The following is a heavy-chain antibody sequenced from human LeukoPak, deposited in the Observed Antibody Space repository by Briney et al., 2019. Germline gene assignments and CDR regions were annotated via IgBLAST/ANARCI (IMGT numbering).Heavy chain of an antibody. D-gene: IGHD4-17*01. Sequence: SETLSLTCTVSGGSISSYYWSWIRQPPGKGLEWIGYIYYSGSTNYNPSLKSRVTISVDTSKNQFSLKLSSVTAADTAVYYCARGTYGVPYYFDYWGQGTLVTVSS. CDR2: IYYSGST. J-gene: IGHJ4*02. V-gene: IGHV4-59*01. CDR3: ARGTYGVPYYFDY. CDR1: GGSISSYY.